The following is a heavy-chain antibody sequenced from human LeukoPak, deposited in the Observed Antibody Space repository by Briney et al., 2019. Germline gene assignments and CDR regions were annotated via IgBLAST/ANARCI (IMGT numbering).Heavy chain of an antibody. V-gene: IGHV5-51*01. D-gene: IGHD3-10*01. CDR3: ARITLWFGENYWFDP. CDR1: GYSFTSYW. Sequence: GESLKISCKGSGYSFTSYWIGWVRQMPGKGLEWMGIIYPGDSDTRYSPSFQGQVTISADKSISTAYLQWSSLKASDTAMYYCARITLWFGENYWFDPWGQGTLVTVSS. CDR2: IYPGDSDT. J-gene: IGHJ5*02.